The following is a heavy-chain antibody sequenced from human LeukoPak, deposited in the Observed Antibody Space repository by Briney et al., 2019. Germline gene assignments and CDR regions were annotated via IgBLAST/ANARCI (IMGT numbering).Heavy chain of an antibody. J-gene: IGHJ3*02. Sequence: PGGSLRLSCAASGFTFNSYDMNWVRQAPGKGLEWVSYIRSSGSTIYYADSVKGRFTISRDNAKNSLYLQMNSLRAEDMALYYCARYYGDYDAFDIWGQGTMVTVSS. CDR1: GFTFNSYD. D-gene: IGHD4-17*01. CDR3: ARYYGDYDAFDI. V-gene: IGHV3-48*03. CDR2: IRSSGSTI.